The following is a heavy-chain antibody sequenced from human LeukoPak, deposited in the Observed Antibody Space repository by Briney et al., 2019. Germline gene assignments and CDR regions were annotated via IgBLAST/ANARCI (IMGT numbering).Heavy chain of an antibody. CDR1: GFTFSSYE. J-gene: IGHJ4*02. D-gene: IGHD2-8*02. Sequence: GGSLRLSCAASGFTFSSYEMNWVRQAPGKGLEWVSSIFPSGGEIHYADSVRGRFTISRDNSKSTLSLQMNSLRAEDTAIYYCATYRQVLLPFESWGQGTLVTVSS. V-gene: IGHV3-23*01. CDR2: IFPSGGEI. CDR3: ATYRQVLLPFES.